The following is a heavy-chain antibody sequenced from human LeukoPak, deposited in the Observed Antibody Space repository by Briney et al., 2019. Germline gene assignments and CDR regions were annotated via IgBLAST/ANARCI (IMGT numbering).Heavy chain of an antibody. CDR3: ARGRVATFGY. CDR1: GGSISNYY. V-gene: IGHV4-4*07. J-gene: IGHJ4*02. CDR2: IHTSENT. D-gene: IGHD5-12*01. Sequence: SSETLSLTCSVSGGSISNYYWSWIRQPAGKGLEWIGHIHTSENTNYNPSLKSRVTMSVDTSKNQFSLKLSSVTAADTAVYYCARGRVATFGYWGQGTLVTVSS.